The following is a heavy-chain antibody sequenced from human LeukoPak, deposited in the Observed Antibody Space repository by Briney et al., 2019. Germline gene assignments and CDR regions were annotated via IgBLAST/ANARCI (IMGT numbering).Heavy chain of an antibody. Sequence: SGTLSLTCAVYGGSFSGYYWSWIRQPPGKGLEWIGEINHSGSTNYNPSLKSRVTISVDTSKNQFSLKLSSVTAADTAVYFCASATTGRGDFDYWGQGTLVTVSS. CDR3: ASATTGRGDFDY. D-gene: IGHD1-1*01. V-gene: IGHV4-34*01. CDR2: INHSGST. J-gene: IGHJ4*02. CDR1: GGSFSGYY.